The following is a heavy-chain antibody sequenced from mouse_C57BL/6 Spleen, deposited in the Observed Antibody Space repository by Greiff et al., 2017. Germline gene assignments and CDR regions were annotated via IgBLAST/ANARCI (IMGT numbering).Heavy chain of an antibody. CDR2: INPNNGGT. CDR3: GREGKRYFDY. V-gene: IGHV1-26*01. CDR1: GYTFTDYY. Sequence: EVKLQQSGPELVKPGASVKISCKASGYTFTDYYMNWVKQSHGKSLEWIGDINPNNGGTSYNQKFKGKATLTVDNSSSTAYMELRSLTSEDSAVYYCGREGKRYFDYWGKGTTLTVSS. J-gene: IGHJ2*01.